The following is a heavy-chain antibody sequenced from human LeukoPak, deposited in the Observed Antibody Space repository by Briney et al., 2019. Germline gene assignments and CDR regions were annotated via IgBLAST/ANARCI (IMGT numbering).Heavy chain of an antibody. J-gene: IGHJ4*02. CDR2: ISDRGSTM. V-gene: IGHV3-48*03. CDR3: ATRVV. CDR1: GFSFSTFE. Sequence: GGSLRLSCVASGFSFSTFEMNWVRQAPGKGLGWISYISDRGSTMYYADSVKGRFTSSRDNARNSLYLQMSSLRAEDTAVYYCATRVVRGQGTLVTVSS.